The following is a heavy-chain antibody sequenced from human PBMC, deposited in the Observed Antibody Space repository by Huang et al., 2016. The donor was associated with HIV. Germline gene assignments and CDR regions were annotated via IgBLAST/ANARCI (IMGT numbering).Heavy chain of an antibody. D-gene: IGHD1-26*01. CDR1: GGTFSSYA. CDR3: ARVYPDYIVGATTADYYMDV. Sequence: QVQLVQSGAEVKKPGSSVKVSCKASGGTFSSYAISWVLQAPGQGLEWMGGIIPIFGTANYAQKFQGRVTITADESTSTAYMELSSLRSEDTAVYYCARVYPDYIVGATTADYYMDVWGKGTTVTVSS. J-gene: IGHJ6*03. CDR2: IIPIFGTA. V-gene: IGHV1-69*13.